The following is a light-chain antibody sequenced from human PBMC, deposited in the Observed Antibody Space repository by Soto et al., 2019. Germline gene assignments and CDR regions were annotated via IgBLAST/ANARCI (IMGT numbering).Light chain of an antibody. V-gene: IGKV3-20*01. CDR3: QQYGSSPFT. Sequence: EIVLTQSPGTLSLSPGERATLSCRASQTVGSSYLAWYQQKPGQAPGLLIYGASSRATGIPDRFSGSGSGKDFTLTISRLEPEDFAVYYCQQYGSSPFTFGPGTKVDIK. CDR1: QTVGSSY. CDR2: GAS. J-gene: IGKJ3*01.